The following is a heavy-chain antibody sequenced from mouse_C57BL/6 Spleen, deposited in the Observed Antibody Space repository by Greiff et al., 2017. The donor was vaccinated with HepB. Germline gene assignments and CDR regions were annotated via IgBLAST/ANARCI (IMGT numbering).Heavy chain of an antibody. CDR3: ARLLLYYFDY. Sequence: QVQLQQSGPELVKPGASVKISCKASGYAFSSSWMNWVKQRPGKGLEWIGRIYPGDGDTNYNGKFKGKATLTADKSSSTAYMQLSSLISEDSAVYFCARLLLYYFDYWGQGTTLTVSS. J-gene: IGHJ2*01. D-gene: IGHD1-1*01. V-gene: IGHV1-82*01. CDR2: IYPGDGDT. CDR1: GYAFSSSW.